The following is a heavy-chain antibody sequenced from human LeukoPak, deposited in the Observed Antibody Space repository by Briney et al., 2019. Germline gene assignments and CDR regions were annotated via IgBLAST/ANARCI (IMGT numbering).Heavy chain of an antibody. CDR2: IKNDGSRT. CDR3: ARETYYDILTGYIGAFDI. Sequence: GGSLRLSCAASGVTFSRYWMHWVRQAPGKGLVWVSRIKNDGSRTTYADAVKGRFTISRDNSKNTLYLQMNSLRAEDTAVYYCARETYYDILTGYIGAFDIWGQGTMVTVSS. CDR1: GVTFSRYW. J-gene: IGHJ3*02. D-gene: IGHD3-9*01. V-gene: IGHV3-74*01.